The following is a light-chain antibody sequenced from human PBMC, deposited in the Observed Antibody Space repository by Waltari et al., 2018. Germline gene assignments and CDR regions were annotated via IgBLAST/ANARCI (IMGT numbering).Light chain of an antibody. CDR3: ASGDITRSWL. J-gene: IGLJ2*01. V-gene: IGLV3-19*01. Sequence: SSKLTQDPAVSVALGQTVKITCQGDSLRRFYASWYQQRPGQAPVLVLYGQDDRPSGIPERFSGSTSGDTAYLTITGAQADDEADYYCASGDITRSWLFGGGTRLTV. CDR2: GQD. CDR1: SLRRFY.